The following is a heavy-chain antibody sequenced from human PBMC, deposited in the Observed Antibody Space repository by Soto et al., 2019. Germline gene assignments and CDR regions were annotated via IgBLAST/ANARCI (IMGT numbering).Heavy chain of an antibody. J-gene: IGHJ5*02. CDR1: GYSFTSYW. Sequence: GESLKISCKVSGYSFTSYWIGWVRQMPGKGLEWMGIIYPGDSDTRYSPSFQGQVTISADKSISTAYLQWSSLKASDTAMYYCARCVYGSGSYDWFDPWGQGTLVTVSS. D-gene: IGHD3-10*01. CDR3: ARCVYGSGSYDWFDP. CDR2: IYPGDSDT. V-gene: IGHV5-51*01.